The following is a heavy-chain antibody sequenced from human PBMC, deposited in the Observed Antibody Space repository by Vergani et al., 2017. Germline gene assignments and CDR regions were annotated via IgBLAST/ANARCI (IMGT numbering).Heavy chain of an antibody. CDR3: AKANPRNSGYDYLYDYHAMDV. CDR1: GFTFNHYA. Sequence: EVQLLESGGDLVQPGGSLRLSCAASGFTFNHYAMNWVRQAPGKGLEWVSGISGSGGSTYYAGSVKGRFNISRDSSKNTLYLQMNSLSAGDTAVYYCAKANPRNSGYDYLYDYHAMDVWGQGTTVTVSS. V-gene: IGHV3-23*01. D-gene: IGHD5-12*01. J-gene: IGHJ6*02. CDR2: ISGSGGST.